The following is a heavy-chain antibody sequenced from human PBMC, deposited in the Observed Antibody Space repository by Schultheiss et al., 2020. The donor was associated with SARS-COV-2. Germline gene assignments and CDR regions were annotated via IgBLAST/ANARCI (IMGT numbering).Heavy chain of an antibody. CDR2: ISWDGGST. CDR1: GFTFDDYA. V-gene: IGHV3-43D*04. CDR3: ARFSSSGKDAFDI. Sequence: GGSLRLSCAASGFTFDDYAMHWVRQAPGKGLEWVSLISWDGGSTYYADSVKGRFTISRDNSKNTLYLQMGSLRAEDMAVYYCARFSSSGKDAFDIWGQGTMVTVSS. J-gene: IGHJ3*02. D-gene: IGHD6-19*01.